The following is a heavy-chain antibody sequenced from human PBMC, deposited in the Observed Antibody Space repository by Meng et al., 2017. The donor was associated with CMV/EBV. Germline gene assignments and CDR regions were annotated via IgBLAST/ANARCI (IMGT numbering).Heavy chain of an antibody. D-gene: IGHD3-22*01. J-gene: IGHJ4*02. CDR1: GGSISSGSYY. Sequence: QVQLQDSGPGLVKPSKTLSLTCTVSGGSISSGSYYWSWIRQPAGKGLEWIGRIYTSGSTNYNPSLKSRVTISVDTSKNQFSLKLSSVTAADTAVYYCARERVGGAYYYDSSGYYLLFNYWGQGTLVTVSS. CDR2: IYTSGST. V-gene: IGHV4-61*02. CDR3: ARERVGGAYYYDSSGYYLLFNY.